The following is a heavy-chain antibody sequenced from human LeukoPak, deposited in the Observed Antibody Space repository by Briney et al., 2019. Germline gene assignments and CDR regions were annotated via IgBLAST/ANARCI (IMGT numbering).Heavy chain of an antibody. CDR3: ARETHDYSGVTFDY. J-gene: IGHJ4*02. Sequence: GGSLRLSCAASGFTFSSYGMHWVRQAPGKGLEWVAFIRYDGSNKYYADSVKGRFTISRDNSKNTLYLQMNSLRAEDTAVYYCARETHDYSGVTFDYWGQGTLVTVSS. D-gene: IGHD4-11*01. CDR2: IRYDGSNK. CDR1: GFTFSSYG. V-gene: IGHV3-30*02.